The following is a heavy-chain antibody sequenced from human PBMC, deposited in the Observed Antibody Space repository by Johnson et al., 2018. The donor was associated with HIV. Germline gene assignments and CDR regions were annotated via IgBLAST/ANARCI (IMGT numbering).Heavy chain of an antibody. CDR2: ISYDGSNK. CDR1: GFTFSSYA. J-gene: IGHJ3*01. D-gene: IGHD2-21*01. V-gene: IGHV3-30-3*01. CDR3: AKVDCGGDTCAGYDPFDL. Sequence: QVQLVESGGGVVRPGGSLRLSCAASGFTFSSYAMHWVRQAPGKGLEWVAVISYDGSNKYYADSVRGRFTISRDNAKYTVDLQMNSLRVEDTAVYYCAKVDCGGDTCAGYDPFDLWGQGTLVTVSS.